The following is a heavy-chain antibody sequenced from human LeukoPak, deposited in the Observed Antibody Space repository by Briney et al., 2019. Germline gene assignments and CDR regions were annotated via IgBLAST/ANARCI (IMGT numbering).Heavy chain of an antibody. D-gene: IGHD3-22*01. V-gene: IGHV1-58*02. CDR1: GFTFTSSA. Sequence: SVKVSCKASGFTFTSSAMQWVRQARGQRLEWIGWIVVDSGNTNYAQKFQERVTITRDMSTSTAYMELSSLRSEDTAVYYCARGPRSYYYDSSGYWFRFDYWGRGTLVTVSS. J-gene: IGHJ4*02. CDR2: IVVDSGNT. CDR3: ARGPRSYYYDSSGYWFRFDY.